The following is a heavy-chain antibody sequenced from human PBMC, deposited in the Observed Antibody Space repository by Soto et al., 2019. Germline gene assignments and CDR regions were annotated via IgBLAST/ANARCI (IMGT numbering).Heavy chain of an antibody. CDR2: INPNSGGT. D-gene: IGHD3-10*01. CDR1: GYTFTGYY. J-gene: IGHJ5*02. Sequence: ASVKVSCKASGYTFTGYYMHWVRQAPGQGLEWMGWINPNSGGTNYAQKFQGWVTMTRDTSISTAYMELSRLRSDDTAVYYCARGPIPTYSYGSGSDDWFDPWGQGTLVTVSS. CDR3: ARGPIPTYSYGSGSDDWFDP. V-gene: IGHV1-2*04.